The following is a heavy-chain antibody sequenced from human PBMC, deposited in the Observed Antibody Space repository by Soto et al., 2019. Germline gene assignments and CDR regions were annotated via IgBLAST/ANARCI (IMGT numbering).Heavy chain of an antibody. Sequence: EVQLWESGGGLVQPGGSLRLSCAASGFSFSSYAMNWVRQAPGKGLEWVSASSGNGASTYYADSVKGRVTISRDNSKDTVYLQMNSLRAEDTAVYYCAKGPYYEFWSGKDWFDPWGQGTLVTVSS. J-gene: IGHJ5*02. D-gene: IGHD3-3*01. CDR1: GFSFSSYA. CDR2: SSGNGAST. V-gene: IGHV3-23*01. CDR3: AKGPYYEFWSGKDWFDP.